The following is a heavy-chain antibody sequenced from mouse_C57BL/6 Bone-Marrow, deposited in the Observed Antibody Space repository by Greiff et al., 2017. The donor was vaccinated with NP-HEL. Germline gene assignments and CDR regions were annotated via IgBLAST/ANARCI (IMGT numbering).Heavy chain of an antibody. J-gene: IGHJ2*01. CDR3: ARSYGNYYFDY. CDR2: IYPGGGYT. CDR1: GYTFTNYW. Sequence: QVQLQQSGAELVRPGTSVKMSCKASGYTFTNYWIGWAKQRPGHGLEWIGDIYPGGGYTNYNENFKGKATLTADKSSSTAYMQFSSLTSEDSAIYYCARSYGNYYFDYWGQGTTLTVSS. D-gene: IGHD2-1*01. V-gene: IGHV1-63*01.